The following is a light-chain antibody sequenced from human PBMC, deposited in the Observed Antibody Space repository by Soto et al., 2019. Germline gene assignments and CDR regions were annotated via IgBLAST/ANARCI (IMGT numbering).Light chain of an antibody. Sequence: QSVLTQPPSVSGAPGQRVTISCTGSSSNIGARYDVHWYQQFPGTAPKLLIYGNNNRPSGVPDRFSGSKSGTSASLAITGLQSEDQGDYYCATWDDGLNGPVFGGGTKLTVL. V-gene: IGLV1-40*01. CDR3: ATWDDGLNGPV. CDR1: SSNIGARYD. CDR2: GNN. J-gene: IGLJ2*01.